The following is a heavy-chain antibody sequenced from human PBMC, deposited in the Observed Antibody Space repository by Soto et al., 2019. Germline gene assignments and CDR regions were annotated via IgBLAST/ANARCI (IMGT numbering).Heavy chain of an antibody. D-gene: IGHD7-27*01. Sequence: PSETLSLTCSVSGGSIINYDWSWIRQPPGKGLEWIGYIYYSGSTNYNPSLKSRVTISVDTSKNQFSLKLSSVTAADTAVYYCARLGTSDAFDIWGQGTMVTVSS. J-gene: IGHJ3*02. CDR3: ARLGTSDAFDI. CDR2: IYYSGST. V-gene: IGHV4-59*08. CDR1: GGSIINYD.